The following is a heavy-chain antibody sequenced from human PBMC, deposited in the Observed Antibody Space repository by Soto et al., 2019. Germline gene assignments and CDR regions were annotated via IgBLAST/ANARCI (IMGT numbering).Heavy chain of an antibody. J-gene: IGHJ6*02. D-gene: IGHD6-6*01. CDR1: GGSISSGGYY. CDR3: ARDLSSYSSSFPYYDYYGMDV. Sequence: QVQLQESGPGLVKPSQTLSLTCTVSGGSISSGGYYWSWIRQHPGKGLEWIGYIYYSGSTYYNPSLKRRVTISVDTSKNQFSLKLSSVTAADTAVYYCARDLSSYSSSFPYYDYYGMDVWGQGTTVTVSS. V-gene: IGHV4-31*03. CDR2: IYYSGST.